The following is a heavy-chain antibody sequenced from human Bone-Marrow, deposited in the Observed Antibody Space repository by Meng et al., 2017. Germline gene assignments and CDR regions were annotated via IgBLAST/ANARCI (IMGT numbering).Heavy chain of an antibody. Sequence: NHSGSTNYNPSLKSRVTISVDTSKNQFSLYLNSVTAADTAVYYCARAISAIDYWGQGTLVTVSS. D-gene: IGHD5-24*01. V-gene: IGHV4-34*01. CDR2: NHSGST. J-gene: IGHJ4*02. CDR3: ARAISAIDY.